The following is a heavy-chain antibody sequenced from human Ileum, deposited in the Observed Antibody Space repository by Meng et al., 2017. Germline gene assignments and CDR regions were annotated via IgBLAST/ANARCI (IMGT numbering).Heavy chain of an antibody. CDR3: VRHGGKYFDS. D-gene: IGHD2-15*01. Sequence: QVQLQEPGPGLVEPSGTLSLTCTASGGSISSSFYWSWVRQSPGKGLEWIGQIYLAGSPNYNPSLESRVTISVDKSKNQFSLRLTSVTAADTAIFYCVRHGGKYFDSWGQGTLVTVSS. J-gene: IGHJ4*02. CDR1: GGSISSSFY. CDR2: IYLAGSP. V-gene: IGHV4-4*02.